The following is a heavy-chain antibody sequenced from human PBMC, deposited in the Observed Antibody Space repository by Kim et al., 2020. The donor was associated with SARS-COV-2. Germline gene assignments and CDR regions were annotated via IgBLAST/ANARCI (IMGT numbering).Heavy chain of an antibody. CDR3: ARGVYESSGYYLDY. J-gene: IGHJ4*02. D-gene: IGHD3-22*01. Sequence: YHPSLESRLSMSIDPCKNQFSLKVRSVTAANTAVYYCARGVYESSGYYLDYWGQGILVTVSS. V-gene: IGHV4-4*07.